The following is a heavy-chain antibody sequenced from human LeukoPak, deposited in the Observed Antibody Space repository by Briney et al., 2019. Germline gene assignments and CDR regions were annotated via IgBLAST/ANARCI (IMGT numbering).Heavy chain of an antibody. J-gene: IGHJ5*02. Sequence: SSETLSLTCAVYGGSFSGCYWSWIRQPPGKGLEWIGEINHSGSTNYNPSLKSRVTISVDTSKNQFSLKLSSVTAADTAVYYCARTYDFWSGPNWFDPWGQGTLVTVSS. CDR3: ARTYDFWSGPNWFDP. CDR1: GGSFSGCY. CDR2: INHSGST. V-gene: IGHV4-34*01. D-gene: IGHD3-3*01.